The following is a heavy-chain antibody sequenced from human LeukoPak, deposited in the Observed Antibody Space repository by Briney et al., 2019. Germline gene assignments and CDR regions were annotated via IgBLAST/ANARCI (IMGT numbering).Heavy chain of an antibody. Sequence: GRSLRLSCEASGFTFSGYAMHWVRQAPGKGLEWVASISYDRNTYYGDSVKGRFTISRDNSKDTVYLQMNSLRPEDTAVYYCARHEPVITLSSYYYGMDVWGPGTTVTVSS. CDR2: ISYDRNT. V-gene: IGHV3-30*03. D-gene: IGHD1-14*01. J-gene: IGHJ6*02. CDR1: GFTFSGYA. CDR3: ARHEPVITLSSYYYGMDV.